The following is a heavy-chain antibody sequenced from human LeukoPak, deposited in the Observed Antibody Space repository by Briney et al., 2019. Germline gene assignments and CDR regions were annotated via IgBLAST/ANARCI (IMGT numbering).Heavy chain of an antibody. Sequence: GGSLRLSCAASGFTFSTYSMNWVRQAPGKGLEWVSGISPGGPTYYADSVKGRFTISRDDSKNTLYLQMKNLRAEDTAVYYCAKDGAWLRFDDWGQGILVSVSS. D-gene: IGHD5-12*01. CDR3: AKDGAWLRFDD. CDR1: GFTFSTYS. CDR2: ISPGGPT. V-gene: IGHV3-23*01. J-gene: IGHJ4*02.